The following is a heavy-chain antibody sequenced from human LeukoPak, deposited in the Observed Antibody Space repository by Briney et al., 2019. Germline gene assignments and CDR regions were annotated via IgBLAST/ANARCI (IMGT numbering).Heavy chain of an antibody. Sequence: ASVKVSCKASGYTFISYGISWVRQAPGQGLEWVGWISAYNGNTNYAQKLQGRVTMTTDTSTSTAYMELRSLRSDDTAVYYCARETAAAGPRAFDYWGQGTLVTVSS. D-gene: IGHD6-13*01. CDR1: GYTFISYG. V-gene: IGHV1-18*04. CDR3: ARETAAAGPRAFDY. J-gene: IGHJ4*02. CDR2: ISAYNGNT.